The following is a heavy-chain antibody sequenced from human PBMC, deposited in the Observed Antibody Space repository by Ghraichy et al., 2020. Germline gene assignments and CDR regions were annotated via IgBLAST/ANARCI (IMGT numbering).Heavy chain of an antibody. Sequence: GGSLRLSCAASGLTFSTSSIHWVRQAPGKGLVWVSRINSDGRSTNYTDSVKGRFTISRDKAKNTLYLQMNSLRAEDPAVYYCARVSGYVLFDCWGQGTLVIVSS. CDR1: GLTFSTSS. V-gene: IGHV3-74*01. CDR3: ARVSGYVLFDC. J-gene: IGHJ4*02. CDR2: INSDGRST. D-gene: IGHD5-12*01.